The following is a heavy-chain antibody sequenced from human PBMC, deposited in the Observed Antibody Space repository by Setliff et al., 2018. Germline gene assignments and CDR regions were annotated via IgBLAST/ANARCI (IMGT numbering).Heavy chain of an antibody. V-gene: IGHV5-51*01. CDR2: IYSGDSDT. CDR1: GYIFTNYW. J-gene: IGHJ3*02. D-gene: IGHD3-10*01. CDR3: ARLGEFDAFDI. Sequence: GESLKISCKGSGYIFTNYWIGWVRQMPGKGLEWMGVIYSGDSDTRYSPSFQGQVTMSADKSISTAYLQWGSLKASDTAMYYCARLGEFDAFDIWGQGTMVTVSS.